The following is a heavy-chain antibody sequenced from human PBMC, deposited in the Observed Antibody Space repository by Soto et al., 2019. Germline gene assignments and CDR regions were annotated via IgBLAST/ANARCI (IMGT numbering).Heavy chain of an antibody. Sequence: TGGSLRLSCAASGFTFSSYAMHRVRQAPGKGLEYVSAISSNGGSTYYANSVKGRFTISRDNSKNTLYLQMGSLRAEDMAVYYCTRARYGDHFDSWGQGTLVTVSS. J-gene: IGHJ4*02. CDR2: ISSNGGST. V-gene: IGHV3-64*01. CDR3: TRARYGDHFDS. D-gene: IGHD4-17*01. CDR1: GFTFSSYA.